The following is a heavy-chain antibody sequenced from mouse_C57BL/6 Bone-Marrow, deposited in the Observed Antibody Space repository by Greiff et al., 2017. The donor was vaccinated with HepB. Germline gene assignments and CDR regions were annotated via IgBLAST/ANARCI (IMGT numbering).Heavy chain of an antibody. J-gene: IGHJ4*01. CDR1: GFNIKDYY. Sequence: VQLQQSGAELVKPGASVKLSCTASGFNIKDYYMHWVKQRTEQGLEWIGRIGPEDGETKYAAKFQGKATITADTTSNSAYLQLSSLTSEDTSVYDCATYDNLYYYAMDYWGQGTSVTVSS. CDR2: IGPEDGET. CDR3: ATYDNLYYYAMDY. D-gene: IGHD2-1*01. V-gene: IGHV14-2*01.